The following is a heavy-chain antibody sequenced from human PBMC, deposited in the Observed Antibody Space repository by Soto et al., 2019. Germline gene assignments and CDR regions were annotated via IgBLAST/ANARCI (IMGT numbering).Heavy chain of an antibody. V-gene: IGHV3-48*01. Sequence: GGSLRLSCVASGFTFSNYGMHWVRQAPGKGLEWVSYLTSTSTNISYADSVKGRFTISRDNAKNALYLQMNSLRVEDTAVYYCARDGGRKFDYWGQGALVTVSS. CDR3: ARDGGRKFDY. D-gene: IGHD2-15*01. CDR1: GFTFSNYG. CDR2: LTSTSTNI. J-gene: IGHJ4*02.